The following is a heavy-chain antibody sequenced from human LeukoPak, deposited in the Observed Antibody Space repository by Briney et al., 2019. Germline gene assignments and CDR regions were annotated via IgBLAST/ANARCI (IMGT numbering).Heavy chain of an antibody. J-gene: IGHJ6*03. Sequence: ASVKVSCKAAGYPFTGYYVHWVRQAPGDGLEWMGWINPRNGDTHSAQKFQGRVSMTGDTSITTAYMELSSLTSDDTAVYYCATGAQYGLWGVPYFYYMHVWGTGTTVTVSS. V-gene: IGHV1-2*02. CDR3: ATGAQYGLWGVPYFYYMHV. D-gene: IGHD3-10*01. CDR1: GYPFTGYY. CDR2: INPRNGDT.